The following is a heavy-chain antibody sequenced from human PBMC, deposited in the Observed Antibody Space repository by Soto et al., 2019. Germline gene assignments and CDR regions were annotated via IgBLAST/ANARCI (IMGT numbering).Heavy chain of an antibody. CDR3: ARDNRVNIAAAGRYYYYYGMDV. CDR2: INHSGST. CDR1: GGSFSGYY. Sequence: KPSETLSLTCAVYGGSFSGYYWSWIRQPPGKGLEWIGEINHSGSTNYNPSLKSRVTISVDTSKNQFSLKLSSVTAADTAVYYCARDNRVNIAAAGRYYYYYGMDVWGQGTTVTVSS. D-gene: IGHD6-13*01. J-gene: IGHJ6*02. V-gene: IGHV4-34*01.